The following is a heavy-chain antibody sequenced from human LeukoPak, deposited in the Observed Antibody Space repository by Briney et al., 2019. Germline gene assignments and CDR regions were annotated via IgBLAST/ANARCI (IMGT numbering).Heavy chain of an antibody. D-gene: IGHD2-8*01. Sequence: PSETLSLTCAVYGGSLSGYYWSWIRQPPGKGLEWIGYIYYSGSTNYNPSLKSRVTISVDTSKNQFSLKLSSVTAADTAVYYCARVADCTNGVCYSDYYYYMDVWGKGTTVTVSS. CDR1: GGSLSGYY. CDR3: ARVADCTNGVCYSDYYYYMDV. J-gene: IGHJ6*03. V-gene: IGHV4-59*01. CDR2: IYYSGST.